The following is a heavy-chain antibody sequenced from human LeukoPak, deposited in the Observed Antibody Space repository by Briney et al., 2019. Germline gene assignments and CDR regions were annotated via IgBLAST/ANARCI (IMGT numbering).Heavy chain of an antibody. CDR3: AKAAADLAVDY. J-gene: IGHJ4*02. V-gene: IGHV3-23*01. CDR2: ISPGEYTA. CDR1: GITFRSSS. Sequence: GGSLRLSCLASGITFRSSSMSWVRQAPGKGLEWVSAISPGEYTAYYADSVKGRFTVSRDNSKNTLYLQMNSLRAEDTAVYYCAKAAADLAVDYWGQGTLVTVSS. D-gene: IGHD2-15*01.